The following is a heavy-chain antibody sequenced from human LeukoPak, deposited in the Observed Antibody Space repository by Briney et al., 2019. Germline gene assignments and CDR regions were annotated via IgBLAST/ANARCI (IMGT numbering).Heavy chain of an antibody. D-gene: IGHD6-13*01. CDR1: GFTFSSYA. CDR3: AKSKQQLVRVDYYYYMDV. Sequence: GGSLRLSCAASGFTFSSYAMSWVRQAPGKRLEWVSAISGSGGSTYYADSVKGRFTISRDNSKNTLYLQMNSLRAEDTAVYYCAKSKQQLVRVDYYYYMDVWGKGTTVTVSS. J-gene: IGHJ6*03. V-gene: IGHV3-23*01. CDR2: ISGSGGST.